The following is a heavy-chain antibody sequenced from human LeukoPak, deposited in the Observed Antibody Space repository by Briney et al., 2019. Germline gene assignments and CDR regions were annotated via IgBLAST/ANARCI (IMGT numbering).Heavy chain of an antibody. Sequence: TGGSLRLSCAASGFTFSNYALNWVRQAPGKGLEWVSAISGSDGSTYYADSVKGRFTISRDNSKNTVYLQMNSLRAEDTALYYCAKDIQGANWGQGTLVTVSS. CDR1: GFTFSNYA. D-gene: IGHD5-18*01. CDR3: AKDIQGAN. J-gene: IGHJ4*02. V-gene: IGHV3-23*01. CDR2: ISGSDGST.